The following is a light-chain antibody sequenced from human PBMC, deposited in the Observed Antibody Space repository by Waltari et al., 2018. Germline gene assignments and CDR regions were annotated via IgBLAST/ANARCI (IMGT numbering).Light chain of an antibody. CDR3: QSRDSSANGV. V-gene: IGLV3-19*01. CDR2: GEN. J-gene: IGLJ3*02. Sequence: SSELTQDPAVSVALGQTVSITCQGDSLGTYFATWYKQKPGQAPVLVFYGENNRPSGIPDRFSASRSGNTASLIITGAQAEDEADYYCQSRDSSANGVFGGGTKLTVL. CDR1: SLGTYF.